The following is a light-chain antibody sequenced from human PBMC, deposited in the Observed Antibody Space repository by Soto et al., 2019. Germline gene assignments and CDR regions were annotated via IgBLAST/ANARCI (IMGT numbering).Light chain of an antibody. CDR3: QQYGSAPYT. V-gene: IGKV3-20*01. CDR2: RAS. CDR1: KTLNSGY. Sequence: EIVLKQSPGTLSMSPGERATLSCRASKTLNSGYLAWYQQKPGQASRLLIYRASSRATGIPDRFSGSRSGRDFTLSISRLEAEDFAVYYCQQYGSAPYTFGPGTKLEIK. J-gene: IGKJ2*01.